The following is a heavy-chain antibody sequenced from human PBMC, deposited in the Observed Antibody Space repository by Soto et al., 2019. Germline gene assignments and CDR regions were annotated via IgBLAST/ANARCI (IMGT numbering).Heavy chain of an antibody. Sequence: EVQLLESGGGLVQPGGSLRLSSAASGFTFSNYAMTWVRQAAGKGLEWVSSISGPGGSTYYADSVQGRFTISRDNSKNTLFLQMNTLRAEDTALYYCARDERIAVAGTDNWGQGILVTVTS. CDR2: ISGPGGST. CDR1: GFTFSNYA. CDR3: ARDERIAVAGTDN. V-gene: IGHV3-23*01. J-gene: IGHJ4*02. D-gene: IGHD6-19*01.